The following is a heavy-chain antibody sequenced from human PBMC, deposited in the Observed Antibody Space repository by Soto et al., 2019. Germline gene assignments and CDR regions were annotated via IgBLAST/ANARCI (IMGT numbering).Heavy chain of an antibody. CDR1: GGSISSGNYY. D-gene: IGHD2-15*01. CDR2: ISYSGST. CDR3: ATMGTPATGLYFFDY. V-gene: IGHV4-30-4*01. J-gene: IGHJ4*02. Sequence: QVQLQESGPGLVKPSQTLSLTCTVSGGSISSGNYYWSWIRQPPGKGLEWIGFISYSGSTYYSTSPPSRVTSSVDTPKSQCSLNLSFVTAADTAVYYCATMGTPATGLYFFDYWGQGSLVTVSS.